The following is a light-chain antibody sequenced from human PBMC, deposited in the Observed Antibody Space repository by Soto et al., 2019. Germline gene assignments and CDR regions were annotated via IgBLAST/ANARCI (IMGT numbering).Light chain of an antibody. J-gene: IGKJ1*01. Sequence: EIVLTQSPGTLSLSPGERATLSCRASQSVSSSYLAWYQQKPGQAPRLLIYGASSRATGIPDRFSGSGSGTDFTLTISRLEPEDFAVYYCQQYGRTVTFGQGTKVELK. V-gene: IGKV3-20*01. CDR2: GAS. CDR1: QSVSSSY. CDR3: QQYGRTVT.